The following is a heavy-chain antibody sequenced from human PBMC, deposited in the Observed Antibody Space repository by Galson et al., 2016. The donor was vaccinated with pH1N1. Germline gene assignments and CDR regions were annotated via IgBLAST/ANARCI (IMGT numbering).Heavy chain of an antibody. CDR2: VDPSDGGT. CDR3: TRDLGRLRDY. Sequence: SVKVSCKASGYTFTRYYFHWERQAPGQGLEWMGVVDPSDGGTTYAQKFQARVTMTRDTSTSTVYVEVYSLKSEDTAVYYCTRDLGRLRDYWGQGTLVTVSS. CDR1: GYTFTRYY. V-gene: IGHV1-46*03. J-gene: IGHJ4*02. D-gene: IGHD1-26*01.